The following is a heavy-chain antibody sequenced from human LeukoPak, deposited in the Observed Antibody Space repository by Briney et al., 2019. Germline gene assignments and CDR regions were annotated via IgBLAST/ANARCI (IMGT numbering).Heavy chain of an antibody. D-gene: IGHD5-12*01. Sequence: GASVKVSCKVSGYTLTELSMHWVRQAPGKGLEWVGGFDPEDGETIYAQKFQGRVTMTEDTSTDTAYMELSSLRSEDTAVYYCATEGRRYSGYGGVGYWGQGTLVTVSS. CDR3: ATEGRRYSGYGGVGY. CDR1: GYTLTELS. V-gene: IGHV1-24*01. CDR2: FDPEDGET. J-gene: IGHJ4*02.